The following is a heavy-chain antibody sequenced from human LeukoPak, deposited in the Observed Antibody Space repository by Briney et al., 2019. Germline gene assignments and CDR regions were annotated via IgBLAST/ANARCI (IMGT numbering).Heavy chain of an antibody. CDR3: AKQRVEMATITAFDP. D-gene: IGHD5-24*01. V-gene: IGHV4-59*08. CDR1: GGSISSYY. CDR2: IYYSGST. J-gene: IGHJ5*02. Sequence: SETLSLTCTVSGGSISSYYWSWIRQPPGKGLEWIGYIYYSGSTNYNPSFKSRVTISVDTSKNQFSLKLSSVTAADTAVYYCAKQRVEMATITAFDPWGQGTLVTVSS.